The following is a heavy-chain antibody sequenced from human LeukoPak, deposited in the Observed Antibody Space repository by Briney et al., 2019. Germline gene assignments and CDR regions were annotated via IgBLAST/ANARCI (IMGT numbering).Heavy chain of an antibody. J-gene: IGHJ5*02. Sequence: SETLSLTCAVYGGSFSGYYWSWIRQPPGKGLHWIGEINHSGSTNYNPSLKSRVTISVDTSKNQFSLKLSSVTAGDTAVYYCAREEGESYGDWFDPWGQGTLVTVSS. D-gene: IGHD4-17*01. CDR1: GGSFSGYY. V-gene: IGHV4-34*01. CDR3: AREEGESYGDWFDP. CDR2: INHSGST.